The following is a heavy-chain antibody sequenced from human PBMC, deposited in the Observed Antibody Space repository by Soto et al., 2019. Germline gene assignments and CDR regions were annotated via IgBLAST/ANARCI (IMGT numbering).Heavy chain of an antibody. J-gene: IGHJ6*02. CDR2: IYYSGST. CDR3: ARAAMITFGGVISGGMDV. V-gene: IGHV4-39*01. CDR1: GGSISSSSYY. Sequence: QLQLQESGPGLVKPSETLSLTCTVSGGSISSSSYYWGWIRQPPGKGLEWIGSIYYSGSTYYNPSLKSRVTISVDTSKNQFSLKLSSVTAADTAVYYCARAAMITFGGVISGGMDVWGQGTTVTVSS. D-gene: IGHD3-16*01.